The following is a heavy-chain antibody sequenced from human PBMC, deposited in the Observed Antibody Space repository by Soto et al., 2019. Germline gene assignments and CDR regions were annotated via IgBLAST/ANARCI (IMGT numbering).Heavy chain of an antibody. CDR3: VKGGYSGFESAY. CDR1: GFTFSTYL. V-gene: IGHV3-64D*06. J-gene: IGHJ4*02. D-gene: IGHD5-12*01. Sequence: GGSLRLSCSASGFTFSTYLMHWVRQAPGKGLEFVSAISGDGGSTLYADSVKGRFTISRDNSKNTLYLQMSILRPDDTAVYYCVKGGYSGFESAYWGQGTQVTVSS. CDR2: ISGDGGST.